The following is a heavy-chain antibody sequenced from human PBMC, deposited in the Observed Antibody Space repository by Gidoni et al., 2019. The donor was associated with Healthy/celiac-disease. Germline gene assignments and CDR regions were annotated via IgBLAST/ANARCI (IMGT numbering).Heavy chain of an antibody. CDR3: TRRRGAVAGTGFDL. V-gene: IGHV3-73*02. CDR2: IRSKANSYAT. Sequence: EVQLVESGGGLVQPGGSLKLSCTASGFTFRGPAMHWVRQAYGKGLEWVGRIRSKANSYATAYAASVKGRFTISRDDSKNTAYLQMNSLKTEDTAVYYCTRRRGAVAGTGFDLWGRGTLVTVSS. CDR1: GFTFRGPA. J-gene: IGHJ2*01. D-gene: IGHD6-19*01.